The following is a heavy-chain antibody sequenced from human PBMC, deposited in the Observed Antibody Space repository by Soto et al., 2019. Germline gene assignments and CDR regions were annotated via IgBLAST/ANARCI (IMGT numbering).Heavy chain of an antibody. D-gene: IGHD6-19*01. CDR3: ASDPASAVAVTSHDF. Sequence: GGSLRLSCAASGFTFSSYSMNWVRQAPGKGLEWVSSISSSSSYIYYADSVKGRFTISRDNAKNSLYLQMNSLRAGDTAVYYCASDPASAVAVTSHDFWGQGTLVTVSS. CDR2: ISSSSSYI. J-gene: IGHJ4*02. V-gene: IGHV3-21*01. CDR1: GFTFSSYS.